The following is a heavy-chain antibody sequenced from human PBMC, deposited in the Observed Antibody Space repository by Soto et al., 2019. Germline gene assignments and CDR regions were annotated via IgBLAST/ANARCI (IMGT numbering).Heavy chain of an antibody. Sequence: QITLKESGPTLVKPTQTLTLTCTFSGFSLATTGVGVGWIRQPPGKALEWLALIYWDDDKRYSPSLKSRLTIXKXAXXNQVVLIMTNMDPVDTATYYCARRDHSSGPKHFDYWGQGTLVTVSS. J-gene: IGHJ4*02. CDR1: GFSLATTGVG. V-gene: IGHV2-5*02. D-gene: IGHD3-22*01. CDR3: ARRDHSSGPKHFDY. CDR2: IYWDDDK.